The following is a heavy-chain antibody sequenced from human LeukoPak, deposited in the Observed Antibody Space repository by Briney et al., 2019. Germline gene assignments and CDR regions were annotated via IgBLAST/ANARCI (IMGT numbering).Heavy chain of an antibody. D-gene: IGHD2-2*01. CDR2: ISAYNGNT. Sequence: ASVKVSCKASGYTFTSYGISWVRHAPGQGLEWMGWISAYNGNTNYAQKLQGRVTMTTDTSTSTAYMELRSLRSDDTAVYYCARDSLGYCSSTSCPQYYYYGMDVWGQGTTVTVSS. V-gene: IGHV1-18*01. J-gene: IGHJ6*02. CDR1: GYTFTSYG. CDR3: ARDSLGYCSSTSCPQYYYYGMDV.